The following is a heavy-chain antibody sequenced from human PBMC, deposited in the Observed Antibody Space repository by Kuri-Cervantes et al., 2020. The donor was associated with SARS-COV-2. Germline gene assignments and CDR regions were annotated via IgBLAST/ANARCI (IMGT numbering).Heavy chain of an antibody. CDR3: ARADSDFWSGGRRYYFDY. J-gene: IGHJ4*02. D-gene: IGHD3-3*01. CDR1: GGSFSGYY. CDR2: INHSGGT. Sequence: SETLSLTCAVFGGSFSGYYWSWIRQSPGKGLEWIGKINHSGGTNYNPSLSSRVTISVDMSENQFSLRLSSVTAADTAVYYCARADSDFWSGGRRYYFDYWGQGTLVTVSS. V-gene: IGHV4-34*01.